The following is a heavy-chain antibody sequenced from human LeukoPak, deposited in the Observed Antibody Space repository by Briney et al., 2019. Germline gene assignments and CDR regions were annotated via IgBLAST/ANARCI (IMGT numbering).Heavy chain of an antibody. Sequence: ASVKVSCTASVYTFTSHYMHWVRQAPGQGPEWMGVSNPSGGSTRYAQKFQGRVTMTRDTSTSTVYMELSSLRSEDTAVYYCARIKSYYYDTSDKDAFDIWGQGTMVTVSS. J-gene: IGHJ3*02. CDR2: SNPSGGST. D-gene: IGHD3-22*01. CDR1: VYTFTSHY. V-gene: IGHV1-46*01. CDR3: ARIKSYYYDTSDKDAFDI.